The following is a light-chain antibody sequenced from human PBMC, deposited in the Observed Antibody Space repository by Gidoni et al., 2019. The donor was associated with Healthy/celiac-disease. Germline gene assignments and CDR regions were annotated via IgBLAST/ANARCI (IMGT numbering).Light chain of an antibody. Sequence: DIVMTQSPDSLAVSLGERATINCKSSQSVLYSSNNKNYLAWYQQKPGQPPKLLMYWASTRESGVPDRFSGSGSGTDFTLTISSLQAEDVAVYYCQQYYSTPVTFGQXTKLEIK. CDR2: WAS. J-gene: IGKJ2*01. CDR3: QQYYSTPVT. V-gene: IGKV4-1*01. CDR1: QSVLYSSNNKNY.